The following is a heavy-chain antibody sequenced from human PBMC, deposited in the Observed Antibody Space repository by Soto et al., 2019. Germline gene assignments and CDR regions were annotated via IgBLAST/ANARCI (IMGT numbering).Heavy chain of an antibody. CDR1: GVSISNCD. CDR2: ICRNHNENT. Sequence: SETLSLTCAVSGVSISNCDCSWIWQAQGTGQESDGYICRNHNENTNYNPALESRVTMSLHTSKNQFSLHLMSVTAADTATYYGAASLQRIRITRFGNAQFSFDSWGQGILVTVSS. D-gene: IGHD3-3*01. J-gene: IGHJ4*02. V-gene: IGHV4-59*12. CDR3: AASLQRIRITRFGNAQFSFDS.